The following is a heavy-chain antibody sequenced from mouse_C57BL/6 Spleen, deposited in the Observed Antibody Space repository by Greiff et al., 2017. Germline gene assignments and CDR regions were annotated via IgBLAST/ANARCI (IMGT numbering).Heavy chain of an antibody. CDR2: YPGSGNTY. Sequence: VQLQQSGPELVKPGASVKMSCKASGYTFTDYYMHWVKQKPGKGLEWIGEIYPGSGNTYYNEKFKGKATLTADTSSSTAYMQLSSLTSEDSAVYFPDYYGSSLDYWGQGTSVTVSS. D-gene: IGHD1-1*01. J-gene: IGHJ4*01. V-gene: IGHV1-83*01. CDR1: YTFTDYYM. CDR3: YYGSSLDY.